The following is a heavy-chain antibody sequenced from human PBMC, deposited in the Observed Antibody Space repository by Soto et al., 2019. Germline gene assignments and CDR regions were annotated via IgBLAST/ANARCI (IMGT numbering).Heavy chain of an antibody. CDR1: GGTFSSYA. D-gene: IGHD3-22*01. CDR3: ARDRGPSSGYYPYWFDP. Sequence: QVQLVQSGAEVKKPGSSVKVSCKVSGGTFSSYAISWVRQAPGQGLEWMGEIIPIFGTANYAQKFQGRVTITADDSTSSAYMELSSLSSEDTAVYYCARDRGPSSGYYPYWFDPWGQGTLVTVSS. CDR2: IIPIFGTA. J-gene: IGHJ5*02. V-gene: IGHV1-69*12.